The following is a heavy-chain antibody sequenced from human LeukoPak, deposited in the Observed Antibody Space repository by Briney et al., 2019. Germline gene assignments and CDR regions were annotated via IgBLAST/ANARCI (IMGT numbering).Heavy chain of an antibody. V-gene: IGHV3-30-3*01. CDR3: ARGPITMIPPDY. CDR1: GFTFSSYA. D-gene: IGHD3-22*01. J-gene: IGHJ4*02. Sequence: PGRSLRLSRAASGFTFSSYAMHWVRQAPGKGLEWVAVISYDGSNKYYADSVKGRFTISRDNSKNTLYLQMNSPRAEDTAVYYCARGPITMIPPDYWGQGTLVTVSS. CDR2: ISYDGSNK.